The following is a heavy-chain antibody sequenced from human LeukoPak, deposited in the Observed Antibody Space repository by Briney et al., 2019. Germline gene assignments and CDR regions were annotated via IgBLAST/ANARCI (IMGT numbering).Heavy chain of an antibody. CDR2: ISGSGGST. Sequence: GGSVRLSCAASEFTFSSYSMNWVRQAPGKGLEWVSAISGSGGSTYYADSVKGRFTISRDNSKNTLYLQMNSLRAEDTAVYYCAKSDDSSGYSPNWFDPWGQGTLVTVSS. V-gene: IGHV3-23*01. CDR3: AKSDDSSGYSPNWFDP. J-gene: IGHJ5*02. CDR1: EFTFSSYS. D-gene: IGHD3-22*01.